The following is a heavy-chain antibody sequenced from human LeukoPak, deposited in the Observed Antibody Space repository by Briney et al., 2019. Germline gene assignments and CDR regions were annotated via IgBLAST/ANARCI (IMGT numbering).Heavy chain of an antibody. CDR2: ISYDGSNK. V-gene: IGHV3-30*18. D-gene: IGHD3-16*01. Sequence: GGSLRLSCAASGFTFSSYGMHWVRQAPGKGLEWVAVISYDGSNKYYADSMKGRFTISRDNSKNTLYLQMNGLRVEDTAVYYCAKSLAVWGSPDDYWGQGTLVTVSS. J-gene: IGHJ4*02. CDR1: GFTFSSYG. CDR3: AKSLAVWGSPDDY.